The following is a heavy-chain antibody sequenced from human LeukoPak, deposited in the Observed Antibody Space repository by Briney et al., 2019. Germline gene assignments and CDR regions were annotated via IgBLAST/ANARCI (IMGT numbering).Heavy chain of an antibody. Sequence: SETLSLTCTISGGSTTGYFWSWIRQPPGKGLEWIGYVFYSGGTLYNPSPESRVTISVDTSKTHFSLELTSVTAADTAVYYCARHMSVTYDAFDLWGRGTMVTVSS. J-gene: IGHJ3*01. CDR1: GGSTTGYF. CDR2: VFYSGGT. CDR3: ARHMSVTYDAFDL. D-gene: IGHD2-21*02. V-gene: IGHV4-59*08.